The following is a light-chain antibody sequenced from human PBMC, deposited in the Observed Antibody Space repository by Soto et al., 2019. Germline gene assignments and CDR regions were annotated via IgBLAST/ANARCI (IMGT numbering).Light chain of an antibody. CDR2: EVS. J-gene: IGLJ3*02. CDR3: SSYTSGSTWV. V-gene: IGLV2-14*01. Sequence: QYALTQPASVSGSPGQSITISCTGTSSDVGAYNYVSWYQQHPGKAPKLMIYEVSNRPSGVSNRFSGSKSGNTASLTISGLQAEDEADYYCSSYTSGSTWVFGGGTKLTVL. CDR1: SSDVGAYNY.